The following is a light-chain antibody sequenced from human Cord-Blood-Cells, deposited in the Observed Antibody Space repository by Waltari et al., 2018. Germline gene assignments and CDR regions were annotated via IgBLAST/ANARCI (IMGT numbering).Light chain of an antibody. CDR3: QQYGSSPRTLT. V-gene: IGKV3-20*01. J-gene: IGKJ4*01. CDR1: QSVSSSY. CDR2: GAS. Sequence: EIVLTQSPCTLSLSPGERATLSCRASQSVSSSYLAWYQQKPGQAPRLLIYGASSRATGIPDRFSGSGSGTDFTLTISRLEPEDFAVYYCQQYGSSPRTLTFGGGTEVEIK.